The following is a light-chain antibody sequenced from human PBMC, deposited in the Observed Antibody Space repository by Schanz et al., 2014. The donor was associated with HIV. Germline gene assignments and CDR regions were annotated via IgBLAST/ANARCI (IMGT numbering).Light chain of an antibody. Sequence: QSALTQPASVSGSPGQSITISCTGTSSDVGGYNFVSWYQQHPGKAPKLMIYNVSNRPSGVSDRFSGSKSDNTASLTVSGLQADDEADYYCSSYAATSNVLFGGGTKLTVL. CDR2: NVS. CDR1: SSDVGGYNF. V-gene: IGLV2-14*03. J-gene: IGLJ3*02. CDR3: SSYAATSNVL.